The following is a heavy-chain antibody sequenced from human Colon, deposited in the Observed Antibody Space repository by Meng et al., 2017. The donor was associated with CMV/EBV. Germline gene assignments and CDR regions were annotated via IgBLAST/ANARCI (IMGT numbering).Heavy chain of an antibody. Sequence: GRLVQSGGEVKKPGASVKVSCKTSGYTFPGYFMFWVQQAPGQGLEWMGSLNPNSGDTNSAQKFHGRLTMTRDTSIHTAYMELGSLRSDDTAVYYCATISGGDFDFWGQGTLVTVSS. V-gene: IGHV1-2*02. D-gene: IGHD3-10*01. CDR2: LNPNSGDT. J-gene: IGHJ4*02. CDR3: ATISGGDFDF. CDR1: GYTFPGYF.